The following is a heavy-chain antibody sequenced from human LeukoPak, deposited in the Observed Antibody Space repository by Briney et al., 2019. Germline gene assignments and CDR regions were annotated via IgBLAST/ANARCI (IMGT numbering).Heavy chain of an antibody. CDR2: IRYDGGNK. CDR1: GFTFSNYG. D-gene: IGHD6-13*01. Sequence: GGSLRLSCAASGFTFSNYGMHWVRQSPGKGLEWVAFIRYDGGNKYYADSVKGRFTISRDNSKNTLYLQMNSLRAEDTAVYYCAKDRDSSTWYFDYWGQGTLVTVSS. J-gene: IGHJ4*02. CDR3: AKDRDSSTWYFDY. V-gene: IGHV3-30*02.